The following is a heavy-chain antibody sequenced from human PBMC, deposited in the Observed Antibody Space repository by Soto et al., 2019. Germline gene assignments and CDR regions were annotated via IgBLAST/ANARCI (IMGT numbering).Heavy chain of an antibody. Sequence: GGSLRLSCAASGFSFSSYLMHWVRQVPGKGLVWVARMNEDGGTTDYADSVKGRFTISRDNAKNTLYLQMNSLRIEDTAVYYCASDLSGRADVWGQGPTVTV. CDR3: ASDLSGRADV. V-gene: IGHV3-74*01. CDR1: GFSFSSYL. J-gene: IGHJ6*01. CDR2: MNEDGGTT. D-gene: IGHD3-10*01.